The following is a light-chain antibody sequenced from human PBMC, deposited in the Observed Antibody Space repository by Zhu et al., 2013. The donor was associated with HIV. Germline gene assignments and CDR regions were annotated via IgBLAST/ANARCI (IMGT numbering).Light chain of an antibody. CDR3: MQATQFPYT. V-gene: IGKV2-24*01. CDR2: KIS. CDR1: ESLLHSDGNTY. Sequence: VMTQSPLSLSVALGQPASLSCRSSESLLHSDGNTYLTWFHQRPGQSPRLLIYKISNRFSGVPDRFSGTGAGTYFTLKISRVEPEDVGLYSCMQATQFPYTFGQGTKLEIK. J-gene: IGKJ2*01.